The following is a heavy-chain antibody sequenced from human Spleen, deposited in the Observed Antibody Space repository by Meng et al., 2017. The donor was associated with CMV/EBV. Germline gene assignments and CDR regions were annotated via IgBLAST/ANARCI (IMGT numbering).Heavy chain of an antibody. D-gene: IGHD2-15*01. CDR1: GFTFSSYS. V-gene: IGHV3-23*01. J-gene: IGHJ4*02. CDR3: ARYESMSGEPSRFFDC. Sequence: SGFTFSSYSMRWVRQAPGKGLEWVSAISASGGSTYYAEWLQGRVTISRDNSINTVYMQMTSLRAEDTAVYYCARYESMSGEPSRFFDCWGQGTLVTVSS. CDR2: ISASGGST.